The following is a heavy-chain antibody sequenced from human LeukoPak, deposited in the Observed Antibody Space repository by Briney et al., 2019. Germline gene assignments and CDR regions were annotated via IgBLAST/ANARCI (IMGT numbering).Heavy chain of an antibody. V-gene: IGHV3-20*04. CDR2: INWNGGST. CDR1: GFTFDDYG. J-gene: IGHJ5*02. CDR3: ARVVPEILTGYPNWFDP. Sequence: GGSLRLSCAASGFTFDDYGMSWVRQAPGKGLEWVSGINWNGGSTGYADSVKGRFTISRDNAKNSLYLQMNSLRAEDTALYYCARVVPEILTGYPNWFDPWGQGTLVTVSS. D-gene: IGHD3-9*01.